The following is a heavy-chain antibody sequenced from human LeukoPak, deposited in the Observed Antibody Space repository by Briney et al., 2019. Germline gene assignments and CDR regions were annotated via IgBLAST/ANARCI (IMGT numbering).Heavy chain of an antibody. CDR1: GFIISGDS. D-gene: IGHD3-3*01. J-gene: IGHJ6*03. CDR3: ARARRGTIFGYYYMDV. V-gene: IGHV3-48*01. CDR2: ISRDSGIK. Sequence: PGGSLRLSCAASGFIISGDSMNWVRQAPGKGLEWIAYISRDSGIKYYADSVRGRFTISRDNAQNSLFLQMHSLRAEDTAVYYCARARRGTIFGYYYMDVWGKGTTVTVSS.